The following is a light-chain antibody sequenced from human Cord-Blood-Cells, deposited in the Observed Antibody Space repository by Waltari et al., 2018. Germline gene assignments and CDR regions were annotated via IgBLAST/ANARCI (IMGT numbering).Light chain of an antibody. CDR2: GAS. CDR3: QQYRSSPLT. CDR1: QSVSSSY. Sequence: EMVLTQSPGTLSLSPGERATLSCRASQSVSSSYLAWYQQKPGQAPRLLIYGASSRATGIPDRFSCSGSGTDFTLTSSRLEPEDFALYYCQQYRSSPLTFGPVTKVDIK. J-gene: IGKJ3*01. V-gene: IGKV3-20*01.